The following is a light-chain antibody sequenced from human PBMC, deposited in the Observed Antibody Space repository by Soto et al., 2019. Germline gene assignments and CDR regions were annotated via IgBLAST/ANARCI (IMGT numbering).Light chain of an antibody. CDR1: QSLRSS. CDR2: DAS. J-gene: IGKJ5*01. CDR3: QQYNDWPPIT. V-gene: IGKV3-15*01. Sequence: MTQSPDTGSGSVGERATLSCQASQSLRSSLAWYQQKPGQAPRLLIYDASTRATVIPARFSGSGSGTEFTLTISSLQSQDFAVYYCQQYNDWPPITFGQGTRLEIK.